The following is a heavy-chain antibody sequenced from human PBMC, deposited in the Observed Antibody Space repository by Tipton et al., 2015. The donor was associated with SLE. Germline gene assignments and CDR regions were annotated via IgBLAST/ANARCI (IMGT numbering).Heavy chain of an antibody. CDR2: IYYSGGT. D-gene: IGHD6-13*01. CDR3: ARAAAGYWHFDL. Sequence: TLSLTCTVSGGSISSSGYYWGWIRQSPGKGLEWIGSIYYSGGTNYNPSLKSRVTISVDTSNNLFSLRLSSVSAADTAVYYCARAAAGYWHFDLWGRGTLVTVSS. J-gene: IGHJ2*01. CDR1: GGSISSSGYY. V-gene: IGHV4-39*02.